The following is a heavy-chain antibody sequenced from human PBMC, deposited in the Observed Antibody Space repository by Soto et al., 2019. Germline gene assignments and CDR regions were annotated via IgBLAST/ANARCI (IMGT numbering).Heavy chain of an antibody. V-gene: IGHV3-23*01. D-gene: IGHD3-22*01. CDR2: ISGSGGST. CDR1: GFTFSSYA. Sequence: GGSLRLSCAASGFTFSSYAMSWVRQAPGKGLEWVSAISGSGGSTYYADSVKGRFTISRDNSKNTLYLQMNSLRAEDTAVYYCAKDRVRYYYASSGYDFDYWGQGTLVTVPS. J-gene: IGHJ4*02. CDR3: AKDRVRYYYASSGYDFDY.